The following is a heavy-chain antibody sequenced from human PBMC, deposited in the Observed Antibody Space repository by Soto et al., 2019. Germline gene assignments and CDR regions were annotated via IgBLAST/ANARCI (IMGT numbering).Heavy chain of an antibody. J-gene: IGHJ4*02. Sequence: QVQLQESGPGLVKPSQTLSLTCTVSGGSISSGGYYWSWIRQHPGKGLEWIGYIYYSGSTYYNPSLTSRVTISVDTSKNQFSLKLSSVTAADTAVYYCARVTRGYSGYEQIPTHFDYWGQGTLVTVSS. CDR1: GGSISSGGYY. D-gene: IGHD5-12*01. CDR3: ARVTRGYSGYEQIPTHFDY. V-gene: IGHV4-31*03. CDR2: IYYSGST.